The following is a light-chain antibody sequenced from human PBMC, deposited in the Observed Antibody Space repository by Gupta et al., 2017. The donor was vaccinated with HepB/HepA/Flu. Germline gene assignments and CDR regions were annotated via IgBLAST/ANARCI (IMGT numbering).Light chain of an antibody. CDR3: QQYENLPSIT. CDR1: QDISNY. CDR2: DAS. V-gene: IGKV1-33*01. Sequence: DIQMTQSPSSLSASVGDRVTITCQASQDISNYLNWYQQKPGKAPKLLIYDASNWETGVPSRFSGSGYGKDFTFTISSRQQEDIAAYYCQQYENLPSITFGQGTRLEIK. J-gene: IGKJ5*01.